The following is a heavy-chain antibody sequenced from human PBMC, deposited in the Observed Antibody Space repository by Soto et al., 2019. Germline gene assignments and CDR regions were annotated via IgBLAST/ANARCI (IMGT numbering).Heavy chain of an antibody. V-gene: IGHV1-69*02. CDR1: GGTFSSYT. CDR2: IIPILGIA. Sequence: GASVKVSCKASGGTFSSYTISWVRQAPGQGLEWMGRIIPILGIANYAQKFQGRVTITADKSTSTAYMELSSLRSEDTAVYYCARAKAAAGTRTVFDPWGQGTLVTVSS. CDR3: ARAKAAAGTRTVFDP. J-gene: IGHJ5*02. D-gene: IGHD6-13*01.